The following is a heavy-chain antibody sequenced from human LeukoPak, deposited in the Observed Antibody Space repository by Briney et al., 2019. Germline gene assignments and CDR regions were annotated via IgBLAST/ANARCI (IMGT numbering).Heavy chain of an antibody. D-gene: IGHD6-13*01. CDR1: VCTFSSYV. Sequence: SVTVSFQCSVCTFSSYVSSWVRQPPGQGREWVGGIIPIFGTAYYAQKFQGRVTITADKSTSTPYMELSSLRSEDTAVYYCARDRGSSSYDYWGQGTLVTVSS. CDR3: ARDRGSSSYDY. V-gene: IGHV1-69*06. J-gene: IGHJ4*02. CDR2: IIPIFGTA.